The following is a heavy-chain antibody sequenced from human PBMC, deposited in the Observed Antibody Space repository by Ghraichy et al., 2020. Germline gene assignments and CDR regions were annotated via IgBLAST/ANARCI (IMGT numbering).Heavy chain of an antibody. Sequence: ETLSLTCTVSGGSISSYYWSWIRQPPGKGLEWIGYIYYSGSTNYNPSLKSRVTISVDTSKNQFSLKLSSVTAADTAVYYCARGSRYGKTYYYYYYMDVWGKGTTVTVSS. D-gene: IGHD6-13*01. V-gene: IGHV4-59*01. J-gene: IGHJ6*03. CDR2: IYYSGST. CDR1: GGSISSYY. CDR3: ARGSRYGKTYYYYYYMDV.